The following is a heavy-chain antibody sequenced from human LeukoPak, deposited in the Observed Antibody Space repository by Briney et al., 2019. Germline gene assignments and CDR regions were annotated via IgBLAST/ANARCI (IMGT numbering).Heavy chain of an antibody. CDR3: VLSSTARGGNDY. CDR2: VKQDGSEK. D-gene: IGHD5-18*01. CDR1: GLTFSIYW. V-gene: IGHV3-7*03. Sequence: GPSLMISCSGSGLTFSIYWMSWGSQAPGKGLEWVANVKQDGSEKYYVDSVKGRFTISRDNAKNSLYLQMNSLRAEDTAVYYCVLSSTARGGNDYWAREPWSPSPQ. J-gene: IGHJ4*02.